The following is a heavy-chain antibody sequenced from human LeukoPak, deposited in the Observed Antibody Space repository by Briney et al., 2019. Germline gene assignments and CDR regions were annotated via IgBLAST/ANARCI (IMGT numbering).Heavy chain of an antibody. CDR3: ATYWAFDY. CDR1: GLPFSNYW. J-gene: IGHJ4*02. Sequence: GGSLRLSCAASGLPFSNYWMTWVRQAPGKGLEWVANIKEDGSEKYYVDSVKGRFTISRDNAKNSLYLQMNSLRAEDTAVYCCATYWAFDYWGQGTLVTVSS. CDR2: IKEDGSEK. V-gene: IGHV3-7*02. D-gene: IGHD2-8*02.